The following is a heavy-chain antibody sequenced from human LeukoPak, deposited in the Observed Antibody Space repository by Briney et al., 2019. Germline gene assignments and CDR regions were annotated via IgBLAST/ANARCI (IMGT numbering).Heavy chain of an antibody. CDR2: IYASGST. V-gene: IGHV4-61*02. CDR1: GGSISSGSYY. D-gene: IGHD4-17*01. CDR3: ARGLYGDYGDY. Sequence: SETLSLTCTVSGGSISSGSYYWSWIRQPAGKGLEWIGRIYASGSTNYNPSLKSRVTISVDTSKNQFSLKLSSVTAADTAVYYCARGLYGDYGDYWGQGTLVTVSS. J-gene: IGHJ4*02.